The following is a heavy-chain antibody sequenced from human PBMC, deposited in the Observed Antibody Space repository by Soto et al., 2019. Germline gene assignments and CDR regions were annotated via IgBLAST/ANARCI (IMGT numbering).Heavy chain of an antibody. CDR2: SFHSGTT. D-gene: IGHD6-13*01. J-gene: IGHJ3*02. CDR1: GGSISSGGYF. V-gene: IGHV4-30-2*01. CDR3: ARSPSSSWYGGGAFEI. Sequence: QLQLQESGSRLVMPSQTLSLTCAVSGGSISSGGYFWSWIRQPPGKGLEWIGYSFHSGTTSYNPPLKSRVIISVDRSKKQFSLELRSVTAADTAAYYCARSPSSSWYGGGAFEIWGHGTMVTVSS.